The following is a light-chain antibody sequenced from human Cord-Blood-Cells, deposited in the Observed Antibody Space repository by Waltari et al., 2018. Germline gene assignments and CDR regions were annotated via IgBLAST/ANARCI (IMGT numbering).Light chain of an antibody. CDR3: QAWDSSTEVV. V-gene: IGLV3-1*01. Sequence: SYELTQPPSVSVSPGQTASITCSGDKLGDKYACWYQQKPGQSPVLVISQDSKRPSGIPERCSGSNSGNTATLTISGTQAMDEADYYCQAWDSSTEVVFGGGTKLTVL. J-gene: IGLJ2*01. CDR2: QDS. CDR1: KLGDKY.